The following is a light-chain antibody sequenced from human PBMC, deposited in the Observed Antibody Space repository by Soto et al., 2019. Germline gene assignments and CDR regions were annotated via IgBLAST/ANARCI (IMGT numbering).Light chain of an antibody. V-gene: IGLV2-14*01. CDR3: SSYTTTNTYV. Sequence: QSVLTQPASVSGSPGQSITISCTGTSSDVGGYNYVSWHQQHPGKAPKLMIYEVTHRPSDVSSRFSGSKSGNTASLTISGLQAEDEADYYCSSYTTTNTYVFGTGTKLTVL. CDR1: SSDVGGYNY. CDR2: EVT. J-gene: IGLJ1*01.